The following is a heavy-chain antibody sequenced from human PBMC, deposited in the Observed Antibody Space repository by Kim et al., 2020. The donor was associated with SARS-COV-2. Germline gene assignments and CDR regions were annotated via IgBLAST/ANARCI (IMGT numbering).Heavy chain of an antibody. CDR3: ARDSNGYKLFDY. CDR1: GGSISSSSYY. D-gene: IGHD2-8*01. Sequence: SETLSLTCTVSGGSISSSSYYWGWIRQPPGKGLEWIGSIYYSGSTYYNPSLKSRVTISVDTSKNQFSLKLSSVTAADTAVYYCARDSNGYKLFDYWGQGTLVTVSS. J-gene: IGHJ4*02. V-gene: IGHV4-39*07. CDR2: IYYSGST.